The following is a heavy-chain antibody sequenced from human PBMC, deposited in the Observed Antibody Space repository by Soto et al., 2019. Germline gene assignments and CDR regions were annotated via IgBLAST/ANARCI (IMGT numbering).Heavy chain of an antibody. CDR1: GFTFGSYW. V-gene: IGHV3-74*01. D-gene: IGHD2-2*01. Sequence: EVQLVESGGGLVQPGGSLRLSCAASGFTFGSYWMHWVRQVPGKGLVWVARIKSDGGSTDYADFAKGRFTISRDNGKHRLYLEMNSLTTEDTAVDYCVRDRSTCKDYWGQGTLVTVSS. CDR3: VRDRSTCKDY. J-gene: IGHJ4*02. CDR2: IKSDGGST.